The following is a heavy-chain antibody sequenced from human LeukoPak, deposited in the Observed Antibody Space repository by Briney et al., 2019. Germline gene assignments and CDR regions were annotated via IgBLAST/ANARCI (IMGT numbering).Heavy chain of an antibody. D-gene: IGHD2-2*01. CDR2: INPIFGTA. CDR1: GGTFSSYA. J-gene: IGHJ4*02. V-gene: IGHV1-69*05. Sequence: ASVKVSCKASGGTFSSYAISWVRQAPGQGLEWMGRINPIFGTANYAQKFQGRVTITTDESTSTAYMELSSLRSEDTAVYYCARVVPAATSTWYFDYWGQGTLVIVSS. CDR3: ARVVPAATSTWYFDY.